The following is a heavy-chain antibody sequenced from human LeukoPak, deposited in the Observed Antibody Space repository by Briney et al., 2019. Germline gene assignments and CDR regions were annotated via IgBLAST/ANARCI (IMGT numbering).Heavy chain of an antibody. Sequence: SPSETLSLTCTVSGGSISSYYWSWIRQPPGKGLEWIGEINHSGSTNYNPSLKSRVTISVDTSKNQFSLKLSSVTAADTAVYYCARTTFTWCMLYMGYCSGGKEGYFDYWGQGTLVTVSS. CDR1: GGSISSYY. V-gene: IGHV4-34*01. CDR3: ARTTFTWCMLYMGYCSGGKEGYFDY. J-gene: IGHJ4*02. CDR2: INHSGST. D-gene: IGHD2-15*01.